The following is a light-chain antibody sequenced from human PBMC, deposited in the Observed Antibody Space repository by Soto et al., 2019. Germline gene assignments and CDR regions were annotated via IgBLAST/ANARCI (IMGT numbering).Light chain of an antibody. CDR2: DVS. J-gene: IGLJ2*01. CDR1: SSDVGAYDY. V-gene: IGLV2-14*01. Sequence: QSALTQPASVSGSPGQSITISCTGTSSDVGAYDYVSWYQQHPRKAPKLMIYDVSDRPSEVSNRFSGSKSGNTASLTISGLQAEDEAGYYCSSYTSTSTLVFGGGTKLTVL. CDR3: SSYTSTSTLV.